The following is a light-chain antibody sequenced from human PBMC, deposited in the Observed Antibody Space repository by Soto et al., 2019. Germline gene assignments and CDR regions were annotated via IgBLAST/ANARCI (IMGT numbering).Light chain of an antibody. CDR3: CSYAGRNNFVV. J-gene: IGLJ2*01. V-gene: IGLV2-11*01. Sequence: QSVLTQPRSVSGSHGHSVTISCTGTSTDVGASNNVSWYQQLPGRAPKLMIYDVSERPSGVPDRFSGSKSGNTASLTISGLQADDEADYYCCSYAGRNNFVVFGGGTKVTVL. CDR1: STDVGASNN. CDR2: DVS.